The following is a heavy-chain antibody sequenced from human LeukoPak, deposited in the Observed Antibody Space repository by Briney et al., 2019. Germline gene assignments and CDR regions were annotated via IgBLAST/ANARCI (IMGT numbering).Heavy chain of an antibody. D-gene: IGHD5-12*01. CDR3: ARVTKWLRSFDY. J-gene: IGHJ4*02. Sequence: PSETLSLTCTVSGGSISSGDYYWSWIRQPPGKGLEWIGYIYYSGSTYYNPSLKSRVTISVDTSKNQFSLKLSSVTAADTAVYYCARVTKWLRSFDYWGQGNLVTVSS. V-gene: IGHV4-30-4*01. CDR1: GGSISSGDYY. CDR2: IYYSGST.